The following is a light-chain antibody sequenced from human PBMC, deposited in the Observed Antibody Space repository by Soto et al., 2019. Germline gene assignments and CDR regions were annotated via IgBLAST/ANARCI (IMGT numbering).Light chain of an antibody. CDR1: QSVTSNY. CDR3: RQYTDWPLT. Sequence: EVVMTQSPATLSVSPGERATLSCRASQSVTSNYLAWYQQKPGQAPRLLIYGISTRATGVPDRFSGSGSGTDFTLTISRLEPEDFAVYYCRQYTDWPLTFGQGTRWIS. J-gene: IGKJ1*01. CDR2: GIS. V-gene: IGKV3-20*01.